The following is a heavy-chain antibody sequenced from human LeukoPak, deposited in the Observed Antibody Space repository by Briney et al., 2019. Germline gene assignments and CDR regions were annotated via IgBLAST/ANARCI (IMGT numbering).Heavy chain of an antibody. V-gene: IGHV3-53*01. CDR3: AELGITMIGGV. J-gene: IGHJ6*04. CDR2: IFSST. Sequence: GGSLRLSCTVSGFTVSSNSMSWVRQAPGKGLEWVSFIFSSTHYSDSVKGRFTISRDNSKNTLYLQMNSLRAEDTAVYYCAELGITMIGGVWGKGTTVTISS. CDR1: GFTVSSNS. D-gene: IGHD3-10*02.